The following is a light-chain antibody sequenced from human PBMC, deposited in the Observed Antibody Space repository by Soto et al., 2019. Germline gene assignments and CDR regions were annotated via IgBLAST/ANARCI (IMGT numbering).Light chain of an antibody. V-gene: IGLV2-14*01. CDR2: DVS. CDR3: CSYTSSSTRV. CDR1: SSDVGGYNY. J-gene: IGLJ2*01. Sequence: QSALTQPASVSGSPGQSITISCTGTSSDVGGYNYVSWYQQDPGKAPKLMIYDVSNRPSGVSNRFSGSKSGNTASLTISGLQAVDEADYYCCSYTSSSTRVFGGGTNLTVL.